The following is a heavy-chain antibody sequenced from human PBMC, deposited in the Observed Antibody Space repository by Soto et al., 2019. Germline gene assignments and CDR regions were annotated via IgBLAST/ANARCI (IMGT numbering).Heavy chain of an antibody. V-gene: IGHV1-69*13. CDR1: GGTFSSYT. CDR2: IIPIFGTA. J-gene: IGHJ1*01. D-gene: IGHD2-21*02. CDR3: ARGDLAYCGGDCYSVPEYFQH. Sequence: SVKVSCKASGGTFSSYTISWVRQAPGQGLEWMGGIIPIFGTANYAQKFQGRVTITADESTSTAYMELSSLRSEDTAVYYCARGDLAYCGGDCYSVPEYFQHWGQGTLVTVSS.